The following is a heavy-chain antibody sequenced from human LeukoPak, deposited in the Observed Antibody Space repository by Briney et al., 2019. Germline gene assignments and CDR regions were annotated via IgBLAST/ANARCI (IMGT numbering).Heavy chain of an antibody. V-gene: IGHV3-30*02. D-gene: IGHD3-10*01. Sequence: GGSLRLSCAASGFTLSSYGTHWVRQAPGKGLERVAFIRYDGSNKYYADSVKSRFTISRDNSKNTLYLQMNSLRAEDTAVYYCAKGGNSMVRGVISRFDYWGQGTLVTVSS. J-gene: IGHJ4*02. CDR1: GFTLSSYG. CDR2: IRYDGSNK. CDR3: AKGGNSMVRGVISRFDY.